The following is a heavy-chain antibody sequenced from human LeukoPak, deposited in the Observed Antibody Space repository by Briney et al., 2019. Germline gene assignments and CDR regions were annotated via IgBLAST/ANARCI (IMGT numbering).Heavy chain of an antibody. CDR1: GFTFSSYA. V-gene: IGHV4-34*01. CDR2: INHSGST. J-gene: IGHJ4*02. D-gene: IGHD6-13*01. Sequence: GSLRLSCAASGFTFSSYAMSWVRQPPGKGLEWIGEINHSGSTNYNPSLKSRVTISADTSKNQFSLKLSSVTAADTAVYYCARGRGAAAFNWGQGTLVTVSS. CDR3: ARGRGAAAFN.